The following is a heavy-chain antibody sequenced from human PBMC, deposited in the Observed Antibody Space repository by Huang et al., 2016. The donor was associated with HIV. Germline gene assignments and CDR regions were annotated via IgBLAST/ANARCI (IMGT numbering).Heavy chain of an antibody. Sequence: EVQLVESGGGLVQPGRSLRLSCTGSGFTFGGYAMSWFRQDPGKGLGWLVFMGGKGQGATTEYAASVQGRFTISGDDSKTIAYLQMNSLKTEDTAIYFCTRVVYSGTYYGFFDYWGQGTLVTVSS. CDR3: TRVVYSGTYYGFFDY. D-gene: IGHD1-26*01. J-gene: IGHJ4*02. CDR1: GFTFGGYA. V-gene: IGHV3-49*03. CDR2: MGGKGQGATT.